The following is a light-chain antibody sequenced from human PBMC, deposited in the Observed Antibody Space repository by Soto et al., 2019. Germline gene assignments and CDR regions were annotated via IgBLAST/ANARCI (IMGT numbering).Light chain of an antibody. J-gene: IGKJ4*01. CDR2: AAA. CDR1: QSICKY. CDR3: QQTYNTPLT. Sequence: DIQMTQSPSSLSASVGDRVTITCRASQSICKYLSWYQQTPGNAPKLLIYAAAGLQSGVASRFSGSGSGTDFTLTINSLQREDFATYYCQQTYNTPLTFGGGTKVDIK. V-gene: IGKV1-39*01.